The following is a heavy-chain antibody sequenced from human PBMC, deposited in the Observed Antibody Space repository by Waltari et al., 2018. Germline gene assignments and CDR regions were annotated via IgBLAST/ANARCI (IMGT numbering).Heavy chain of an antibody. Sequence: QVQLVQSGAEVKKPGASVQVSCRASGYIFTRYAIHWVRQAPGQRLEWMGWINIGNGNTRYSQRFQDRVSITRDTSASTAYMDLSSLRSEDTAVYYCARDSGSGSLHHWGQGTLVTVSS. J-gene: IGHJ4*02. CDR3: ARDSGSGSLHH. D-gene: IGHD3-10*01. V-gene: IGHV1-3*04. CDR1: GYIFTRYA. CDR2: INIGNGNT.